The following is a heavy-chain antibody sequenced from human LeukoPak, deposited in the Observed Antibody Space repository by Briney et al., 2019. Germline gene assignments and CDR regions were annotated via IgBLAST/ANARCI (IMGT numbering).Heavy chain of an antibody. CDR2: IYSDDRT. V-gene: IGHV3-53*01. J-gene: IGHJ4*02. D-gene: IGHD5-24*01. CDR3: ARDVRGYNPFDY. Sequence: PGGSLRLSCAASGFTVSSNYMSWVRQAPGKGLGWVSVIYSDDRTNYADSVKGRFTISRDNSKNTLHLQMNSLRAEDTAVYYCARDVRGYNPFDYWGQGTLVTVSS. CDR1: GFTVSSNY.